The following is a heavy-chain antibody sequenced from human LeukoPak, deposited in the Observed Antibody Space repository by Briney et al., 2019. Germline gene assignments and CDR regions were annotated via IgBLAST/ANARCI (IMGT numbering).Heavy chain of an antibody. CDR3: AREYGDYGIDY. Sequence: PSETLSLTCAVYGGSFSGYYWSWIRQPAGKGLEWIGRIYTSGSTNYNPSLKSRVTMSVDTSKNQFSLKLSSVTAADTAVYYCAREYGDYGIDYWGQGTLVTVSS. J-gene: IGHJ4*02. CDR2: IYTSGST. D-gene: IGHD4-17*01. CDR1: GGSFSGYY. V-gene: IGHV4-4*07.